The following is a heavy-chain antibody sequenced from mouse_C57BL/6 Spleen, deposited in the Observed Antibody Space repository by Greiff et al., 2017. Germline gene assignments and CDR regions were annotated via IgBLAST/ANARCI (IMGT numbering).Heavy chain of an antibody. CDR3: AGCGNGNYGYAMDY. D-gene: IGHD2-1*01. V-gene: IGHV1-19*01. Sequence: VQLQQSGPVLVKPGASVKMSCKASGYTFTDYYMNWVKQRPGKSLEWIGVINPYNGGTSYNQKFKGKATLTVDKSSSTAYMELNSLTSEDSAVYYCAGCGNGNYGYAMDYWGQGTSVTVSS. CDR2: INPYNGGT. CDR1: GYTFTDYY. J-gene: IGHJ4*01.